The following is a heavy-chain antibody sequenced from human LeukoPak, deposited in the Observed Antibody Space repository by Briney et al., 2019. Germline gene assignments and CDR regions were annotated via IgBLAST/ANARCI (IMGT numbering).Heavy chain of an antibody. Sequence: GESLKISCKGSGYFFTSYWIGWVRQMPGKGLEWMGIIYPGDSDTRYSPSFQGQVTISADKSISTAYLQWSSLKASDTAMYYCARLLGYCSGGSCYFFYFDYWGQGTLVTVSS. CDR3: ARLLGYCSGGSCYFFYFDY. D-gene: IGHD2-15*01. J-gene: IGHJ4*02. CDR2: IYPGDSDT. V-gene: IGHV5-51*01. CDR1: GYFFTSYW.